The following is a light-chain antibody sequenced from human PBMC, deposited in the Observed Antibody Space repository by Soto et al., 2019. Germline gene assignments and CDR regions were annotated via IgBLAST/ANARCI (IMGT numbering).Light chain of an antibody. Sequence: DIQMPQSPSTLSGSVGDRVTITCRASQTISSWLAWYQQKPGKAPKLLIYKASTFKSRVPPSFSGSGSAKEFTLTISSLHPDDFATYYRQYYNTHSQAFGQGTKMELK. V-gene: IGKV1-5*03. CDR1: QTISSW. CDR3: QYYNTHSQA. J-gene: IGKJ1*01. CDR2: KAS.